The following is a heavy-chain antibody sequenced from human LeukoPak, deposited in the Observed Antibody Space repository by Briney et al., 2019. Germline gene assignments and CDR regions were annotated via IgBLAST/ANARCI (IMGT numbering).Heavy chain of an antibody. CDR3: ARQTYCSSTSCQGWFDP. V-gene: IGHV5-51*01. D-gene: IGHD2-2*01. CDR1: GYSFTSYW. CDR2: IYPGDSDT. J-gene: IGHJ5*02. Sequence: GESLEISCKGSGYSFTSYWIGWVRQMPGKGLEWMGIIYPGDSDTRYSLSFQGQVTISADKSISTAYLQWSSLKASDTAMYYCARQTYCSSTSCQGWFDPWGQGTLVTVSS.